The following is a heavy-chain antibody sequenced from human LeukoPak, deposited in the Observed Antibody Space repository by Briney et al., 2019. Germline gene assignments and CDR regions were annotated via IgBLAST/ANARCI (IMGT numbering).Heavy chain of an antibody. CDR1: GFTFSSYA. CDR2: ISGSGGST. Sequence: GGSLRLSCAASGFTFSSYAMSWVRQAPGKGLEWVSAISGSGGSTYYADSVKGRFTISRDNSKNALYLQMNSLRAEDTAVYYCAKDRLRGYSGYGSWGQGTLVTVSS. D-gene: IGHD5-12*01. J-gene: IGHJ5*02. CDR3: AKDRLRGYSGYGS. V-gene: IGHV3-23*01.